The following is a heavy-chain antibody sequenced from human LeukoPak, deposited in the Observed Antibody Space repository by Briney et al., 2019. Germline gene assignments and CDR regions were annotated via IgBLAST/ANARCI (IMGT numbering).Heavy chain of an antibody. Sequence: GGSLRPSCAASGFTFSSYSMNWVRQAPGKGLEWVSSISSSSSYIYYADSLRGRFTISRDNAKNSLYLQMNSLRAEDTAVYYCAREGGYTQMPTLWGQGTLVIVSS. CDR1: GFTFSSYS. CDR2: ISSSSSYI. D-gene: IGHD3-16*02. CDR3: AREGGYTQMPTL. V-gene: IGHV3-21*01. J-gene: IGHJ4*02.